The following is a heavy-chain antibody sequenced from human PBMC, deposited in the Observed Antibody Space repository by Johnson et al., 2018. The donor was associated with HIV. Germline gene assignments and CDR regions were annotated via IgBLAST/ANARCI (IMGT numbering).Heavy chain of an antibody. Sequence: VQLVESGGGLVQPGRSLRLSCVASGFTFDDYAMHWVRQAPGKGLQWVSGISWDSGRIGYTDSVKDRFTISRDNAKNSLYLQMNSLRAEDTAVYYCARDGTSRGGAFDIWGQGTMVTVSS. V-gene: IGHV3-9*01. CDR2: ISWDSGRI. D-gene: IGHD1-1*01. CDR3: ARDGTSRGGAFDI. J-gene: IGHJ3*02. CDR1: GFTFDDYA.